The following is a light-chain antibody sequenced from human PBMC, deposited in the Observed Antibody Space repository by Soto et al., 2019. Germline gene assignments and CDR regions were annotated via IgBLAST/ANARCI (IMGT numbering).Light chain of an antibody. V-gene: IGKV1-9*01. CDR2: EES. CDR3: QQVKTYPRT. Sequence: EIHWTQSPSFMSASVGDRVTITCRPSQAVPNNMAWYQQKQGKPPKLLIYEESTLHSGVPSRFSGRKSGTQGTLTIDSLQKEDGSTYYCQQVKTYPRTFGGGTKVDIK. CDR1: QAVPNN. J-gene: IGKJ4*01.